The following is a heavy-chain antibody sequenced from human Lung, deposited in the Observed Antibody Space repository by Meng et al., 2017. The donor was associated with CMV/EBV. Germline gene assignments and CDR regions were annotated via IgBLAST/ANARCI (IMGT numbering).Heavy chain of an antibody. CDR2: IGSKAFGGRT. V-gene: IGHV3-49*04. D-gene: IGHD6-19*01. CDR1: GFTFSKPT. CDR3: ARGTYIIGWYYYYYSYDMDV. Sequence: LPGTASGFTFSKPTISLVRQAPGKGLEWVGFIGSKAFGGRTEYAASVKGRFTISRDDSKGMACLQMNSLKVEDTAVYYCARGTYIIGWYYYYYSYDMDVWGQGTTVTVSS. J-gene: IGHJ6*02.